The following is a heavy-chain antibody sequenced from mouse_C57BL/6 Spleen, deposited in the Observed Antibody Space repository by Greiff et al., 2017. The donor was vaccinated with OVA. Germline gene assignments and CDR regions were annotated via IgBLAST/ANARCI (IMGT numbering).Heavy chain of an antibody. CDR1: GYSFTDYN. V-gene: IGHV1-39*01. J-gene: IGHJ3*01. CDR3: ARGGYGPAWFAY. CDR2: INPNYGTT. Sequence: VQLKQSGPELVKPGASVKISCKASGYSFTDYNMNWVKQSNGKSLEWIGVINPNYGTTSYNQKFKGKTTFTVDQTSSTAYMQLNSRTSEDSAVYYCARGGYGPAWFAYWGQGTLVTVSA. D-gene: IGHD2-2*01.